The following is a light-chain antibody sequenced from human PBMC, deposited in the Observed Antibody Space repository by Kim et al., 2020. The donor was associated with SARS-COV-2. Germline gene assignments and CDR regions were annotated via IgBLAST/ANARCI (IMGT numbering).Light chain of an antibody. CDR2: GAS. Sequence: DIQMTQSPSLLSASVGDRVTITCRASQGIKNYLVWFQQKPGKAPKSLIYGASSFQSGVPSRFSGSGSGTDFTLSISSLQPEDFATYYCQQYASYPLTFGGGTKVDIK. J-gene: IGKJ4*01. CDR3: QQYASYPLT. CDR1: QGIKNY. V-gene: IGKV1-16*01.